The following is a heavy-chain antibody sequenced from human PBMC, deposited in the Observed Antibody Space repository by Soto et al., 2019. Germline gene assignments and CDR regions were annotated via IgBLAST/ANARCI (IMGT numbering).Heavy chain of an antibody. CDR1: GFTFSSYS. CDR2: ISSGSDYI. J-gene: IGHJ3*01. V-gene: IGHV3-21*01. CDR3: ARSPVGDAFNV. Sequence: EVQLVESGGGLVKPGGSLRLSCAASGFTFSSYSMNWVRQAPGKGLEWVSSISSGSDYIFYADSVKGRFTISRDNAKNSLFLQMNSLTAEDTALYYWARSPVGDAFNVWGQGTVVTVSS.